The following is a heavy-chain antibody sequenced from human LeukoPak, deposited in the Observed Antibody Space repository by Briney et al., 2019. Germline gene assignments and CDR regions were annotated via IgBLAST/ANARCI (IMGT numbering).Heavy chain of an antibody. D-gene: IGHD2-8*02. Sequence: GGSLRLSCAASGFTFSSYAMSWVRQAPGKGLEWVSIISSGGSTDYTDSVKGRFTISRDNSKNTVYLQMNSLRDEDTAVYYCARDLVHWGQGTLVTVSS. V-gene: IGHV3-53*01. CDR2: ISSGGST. CDR1: GFTFSSYA. J-gene: IGHJ4*02. CDR3: ARDLVH.